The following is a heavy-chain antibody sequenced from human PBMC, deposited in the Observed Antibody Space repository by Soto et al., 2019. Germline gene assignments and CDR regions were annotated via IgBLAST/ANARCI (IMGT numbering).Heavy chain of an antibody. CDR1: GYTFTSYG. J-gene: IGHJ5*02. Sequence: ASVKVSCKASGYTFTSYGISWVRQAPGQGLEWMGWISAYNGNTNYAQKLQGRVTMTTDTSTSTAYMELRSLRSDDTAVYYCARVKTSAYHNWFDPWGQGTMATVSS. D-gene: IGHD3-22*01. CDR3: ARVKTSAYHNWFDP. V-gene: IGHV1-18*01. CDR2: ISAYNGNT.